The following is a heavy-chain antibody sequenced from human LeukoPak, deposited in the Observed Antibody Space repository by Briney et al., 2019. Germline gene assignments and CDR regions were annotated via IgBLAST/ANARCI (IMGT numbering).Heavy chain of an antibody. V-gene: IGHV1-2*02. Sequence: ASVKVSCKASGYTFTGYYMHWVRQAPGQGLEWMGWINPNSGGANYAQKFQGRVTMTRDTSISTAYMELSRLRSDDTAVYYCARVRYRLAETYIDYWGQGTLVTVSS. CDR2: INPNSGGA. J-gene: IGHJ4*02. CDR3: ARVRYRLAETYIDY. D-gene: IGHD3-16*01. CDR1: GYTFTGYY.